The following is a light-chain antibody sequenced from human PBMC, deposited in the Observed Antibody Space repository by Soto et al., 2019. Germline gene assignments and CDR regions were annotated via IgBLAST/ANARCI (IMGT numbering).Light chain of an antibody. CDR3: QQYSFLPRT. V-gene: IGKV3-20*01. CDR1: QTISSNL. Sequence: VLTQSPVTLSLSPGETATLSCRASQTISSNLFAWYQKTPGQAPRLLIYGVSTRATGLPDRFTGSGSGTDFALTISGLEPADFAVYYCQQYSFLPRTFGVGTKVDIK. J-gene: IGKJ2*01. CDR2: GVS.